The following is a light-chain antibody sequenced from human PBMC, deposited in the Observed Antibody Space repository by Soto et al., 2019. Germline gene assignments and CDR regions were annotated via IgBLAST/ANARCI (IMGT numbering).Light chain of an antibody. V-gene: IGKV3-15*01. CDR2: GAS. CDR3: QQYNNWPPWT. Sequence: EVVMTQSPGTLSVSPGERVTLSCRASQSVGNNLAWYQQKSGQAPRLLIWGASTRATGIPARFSGSGSGTEFALNISSLQSEDFAVYYCQQYNNWPPWTFGHGTKVEIK. J-gene: IGKJ1*01. CDR1: QSVGNN.